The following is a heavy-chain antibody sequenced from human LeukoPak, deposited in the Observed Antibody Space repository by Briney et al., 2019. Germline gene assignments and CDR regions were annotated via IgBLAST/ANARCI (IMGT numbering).Heavy chain of an antibody. CDR3: ARHWYSVVPAANEFDP. D-gene: IGHD2-2*01. V-gene: IGHV4-39*01. Sequence: SETLSLTCTVSGGSISSYYWGWIRQPPGKGLEWIGSIYYSGSTYYNPSLKSRVTISVDTSKNQFSLKLSSVTAADTAVYYCARHWYSVVPAANEFDPWGQGTLVTVSS. CDR1: GGSISSYY. J-gene: IGHJ5*02. CDR2: IYYSGST.